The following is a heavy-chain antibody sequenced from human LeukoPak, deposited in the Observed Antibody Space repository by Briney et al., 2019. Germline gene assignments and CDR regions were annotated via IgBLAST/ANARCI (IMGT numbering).Heavy chain of an antibody. CDR1: GFTFSGCG. Sequence: GGSLRLSCAASGFTFSGCGMHWVRQAPGKGLEWVAFIWYDGRDKYYADSVKGRFTISRDNSKNTLYLQMNSLRAEDTAIYYCAKDPYSYGSYFDYWGQGTLVTVFS. D-gene: IGHD5-18*01. J-gene: IGHJ4*02. V-gene: IGHV3-30*02. CDR3: AKDPYSYGSYFDY. CDR2: IWYDGRDK.